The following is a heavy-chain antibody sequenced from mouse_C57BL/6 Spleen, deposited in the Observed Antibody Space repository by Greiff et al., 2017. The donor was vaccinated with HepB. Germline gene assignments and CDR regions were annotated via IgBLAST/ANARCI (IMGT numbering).Heavy chain of an antibody. Sequence: VQLQQSGAELVKPGASVKISCKASGYAFSSYWMNWVKQRPGKGLEWIGQIYPGDGDTNYNGKFKGKATLTADKSSSTAYMQLSSLTSEDSAVYFCAREGNWDNYYAMDYWGQGTSVTVSS. D-gene: IGHD4-1*01. J-gene: IGHJ4*01. CDR1: GYAFSSYW. V-gene: IGHV1-80*01. CDR2: IYPGDGDT. CDR3: AREGNWDNYYAMDY.